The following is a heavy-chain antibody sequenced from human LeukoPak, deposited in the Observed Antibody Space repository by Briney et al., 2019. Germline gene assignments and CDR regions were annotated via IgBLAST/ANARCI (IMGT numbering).Heavy chain of an antibody. D-gene: IGHD6-13*01. CDR2: INHSGST. CDR3: ARRRAWYSSSWGNWFDP. Sequence: PGGSLRLPCAASGFTFSSYAMSWIRQPPGKGLEWIGEINHSGSTNYNPSLKSRVTISVDTSKNQFSLKLSSVTAADTAVYYCARRRAWYSSSWGNWFDPWGQGTLVTVSS. V-gene: IGHV4-34*01. CDR1: GFTFSSYA. J-gene: IGHJ5*02.